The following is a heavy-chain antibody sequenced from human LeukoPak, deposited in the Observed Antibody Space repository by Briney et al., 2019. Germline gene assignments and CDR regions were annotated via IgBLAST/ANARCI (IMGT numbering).Heavy chain of an antibody. CDR3: ARDVDGIGHYYFDY. D-gene: IGHD1-26*01. V-gene: IGHV3-11*04. CDR2: MSTIGTNK. CDR1: GFIFSDYY. J-gene: IGHJ4*02. Sequence: GGSLRLSCAASGFIFSDYYMGWIRQAPGKGLEWVSYMSTIGTNKYYADSVKGRFTISRDNAQNSLYLQMNSLRAEDTAVYYCARDVDGIGHYYFDYWGQGTLVTVSS.